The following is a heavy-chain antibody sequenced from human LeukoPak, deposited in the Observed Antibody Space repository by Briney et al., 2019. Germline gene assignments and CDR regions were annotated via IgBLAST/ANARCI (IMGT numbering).Heavy chain of an antibody. Sequence: GGSLRLSCAASGFSFSANSMNWVRQAPGKGLEWVSYISSSGSTIYYADSVKGRFTISRDNAKNSLYLQMNSLRAEDTAVYYCASLGEQWLVQYLHYWGQGTLVTVSS. CDR1: GFSFSANS. D-gene: IGHD6-19*01. V-gene: IGHV3-48*04. CDR2: ISSSGSTI. CDR3: ASLGEQWLVQYLHY. J-gene: IGHJ4*02.